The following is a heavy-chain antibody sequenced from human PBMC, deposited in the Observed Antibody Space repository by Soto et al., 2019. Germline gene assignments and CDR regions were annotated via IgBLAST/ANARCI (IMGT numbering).Heavy chain of an antibody. V-gene: IGHV1-18*01. CDR3: ARDSHGDFDY. J-gene: IGHJ4*01. CDR2: ISDYNGNT. CDR1: GYTFTSYG. Sequence: AASVKVSCKASGYTFTSYGISWVRQAPGQGREWMGWISDYNGNTNYAQKRQGRVTMTTDTSTSTAYMELRSLRSDDTAVYYCARDSHGDFDYWGQRTMVSVSS. D-gene: IGHD3-10*01.